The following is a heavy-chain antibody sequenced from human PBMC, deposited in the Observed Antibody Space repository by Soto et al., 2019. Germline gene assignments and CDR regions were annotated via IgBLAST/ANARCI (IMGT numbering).Heavy chain of an antibody. CDR3: ARLLXXXXXXDPDY. V-gene: IGHV5-51*01. D-gene: IGHD2-8*02. Sequence: PGESLKISCKASGYSFSSYWTAWVRQMPGKGLEWMGIIYGGDSDTRYXPSFQGQVTISADNSISTAYLQWSSLKASDTAMYYCARLLXXXXXXDPDYWGXXTPVXXSX. CDR1: GYSFSSYW. CDR2: IYGGDSDT. J-gene: IGHJ4*01.